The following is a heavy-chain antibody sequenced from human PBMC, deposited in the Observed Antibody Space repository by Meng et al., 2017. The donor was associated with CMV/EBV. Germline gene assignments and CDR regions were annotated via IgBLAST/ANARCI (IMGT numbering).Heavy chain of an antibody. CDR2: IYYSGST. D-gene: IGHD6-13*01. J-gene: IGHJ4*02. CDR3: ARGKRYSSSWYPSFDY. V-gene: IGHV4-59*01. CDR1: GGSISSYY. Sequence: SETLSLTCTVSGGSISSYYWSWIRQPPGKGLEWIGYIYYSGSTNYNPSLMSRVTISVDTSKNQFSLKLSSVTAADTAVYYCARGKRYSSSWYPSFDYWGQGTLVTVSS.